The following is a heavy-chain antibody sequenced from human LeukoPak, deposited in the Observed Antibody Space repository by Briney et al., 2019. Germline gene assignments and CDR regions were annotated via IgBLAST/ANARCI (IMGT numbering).Heavy chain of an antibody. CDR1: GFTVSSNY. Sequence: GGSLRLSCAASGFTVSSNYMSWVRQAPGKGLEWVSVIYSGGSTYYADSVKGRFTISRDNSKNTLYLQMNSLRAEDTAVYYCASIRYYYYGMDVRGQGTTVTVYS. CDR3: ASIRYYYYGMDV. J-gene: IGHJ6*02. D-gene: IGHD2-2*02. V-gene: IGHV3-53*01. CDR2: IYSGGST.